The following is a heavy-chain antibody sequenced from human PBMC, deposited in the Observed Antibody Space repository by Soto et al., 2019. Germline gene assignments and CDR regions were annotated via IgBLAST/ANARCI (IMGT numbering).Heavy chain of an antibody. V-gene: IGHV4-4*07. D-gene: IGHD2-2*01. CDR3: ARGQQFSDWFAP. CDR1: GGTIGGYS. CDR2: IYSSGNT. Sequence: SETLSLTCSVSGGTIGGYSWTWIRQPAGKGLEWIGRIYSSGNTKYNPSLQSRVTMSLDTSNNQFSLRLTSVTAADTAVYYCARGQQFSDWFAPWGQGTLVPVSA. J-gene: IGHJ5*02.